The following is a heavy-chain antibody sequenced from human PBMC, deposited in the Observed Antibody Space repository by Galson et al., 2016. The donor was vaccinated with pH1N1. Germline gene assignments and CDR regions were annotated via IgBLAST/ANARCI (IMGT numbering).Heavy chain of an antibody. Sequence: SLRLSCAASGFTFSSYWMSWVRQAPGKGLEWVANINQDGSVKYYVDPVKGRFTVSRDNSKNTLYLQMNSLRAEDTALYYCARDHVYGDYFERFFNLWGRGTLVTVSS. D-gene: IGHD4-17*01. J-gene: IGHJ2*01. CDR2: INQDGSVK. CDR3: ARDHVYGDYFERFFNL. CDR1: GFTFSSYW. V-gene: IGHV3-7*01.